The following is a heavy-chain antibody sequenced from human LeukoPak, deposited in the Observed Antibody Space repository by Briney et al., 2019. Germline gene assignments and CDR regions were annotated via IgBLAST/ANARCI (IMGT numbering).Heavy chain of an antibody. V-gene: IGHV3-23*01. J-gene: IGHJ4*02. CDR1: GFPFRNYA. CDR2: IGGADSNT. Sequence: GGSLRLSCAASGFPFRNYAMTWVRQAPGKGLEWVSSIGGADSNTYYAVSVKGRFTISRDNSKDTVYLQMNSLRAEDTAVYHCAKQLWDGDYWGQGTLVTVSS. CDR3: AKQLWDGDY. D-gene: IGHD3-10*01.